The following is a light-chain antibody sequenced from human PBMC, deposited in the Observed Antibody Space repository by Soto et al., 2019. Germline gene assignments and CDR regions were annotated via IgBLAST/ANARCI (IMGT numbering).Light chain of an antibody. Sequence: DIQMTQSPSSLSASVGDRVTITCRASQSISSYLNWYQQKPGKAPKLLIYAASSLQSGVPSRFSGSGSGTDFTLTISSLQPEDFETYFCQQSYSLRGTFGQGTKVEIK. V-gene: IGKV1-39*01. CDR3: QQSYSLRGT. CDR1: QSISSY. CDR2: AAS. J-gene: IGKJ1*01.